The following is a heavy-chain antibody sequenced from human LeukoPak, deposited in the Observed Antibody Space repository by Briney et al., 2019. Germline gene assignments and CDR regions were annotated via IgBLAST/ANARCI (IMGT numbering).Heavy chain of an antibody. CDR1: GFPFRWQW. CDR2: VTSRSRYT. Sequence: GALRLSCAGFGFPFRWQWLELVRPGSGEGLGWVSSVTSRSRYTFYADSVKGRFTISRDNAKNSLYLQMNSLRAEDTAIYYCARDPYNGGYGDSYYYYMDVWGKGTTVTISS. CDR3: ARDPYNGGYGDSYYYYMDV. D-gene: IGHD1-26*01. V-gene: IGHV3-21*06. J-gene: IGHJ6*03.